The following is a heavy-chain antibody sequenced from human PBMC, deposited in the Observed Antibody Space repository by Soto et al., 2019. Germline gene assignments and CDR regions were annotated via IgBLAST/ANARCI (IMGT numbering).Heavy chain of an antibody. V-gene: IGHV1-69*02. CDR1: GGTFSSYT. CDR3: ARGAVAVGWANNWFDP. D-gene: IGHD6-19*01. J-gene: IGHJ5*02. Sequence: QVQLVQSGAEVKKPGSSVKVSCKASGGTFSSYTISWVRQAPGQGLEWMGRIIPILGIANYAQKFQGRVTITADKSTSTAYRETGSLRSEDTAVYYRARGAVAVGWANNWFDPWGQGTLVTVSS. CDR2: IIPILGIA.